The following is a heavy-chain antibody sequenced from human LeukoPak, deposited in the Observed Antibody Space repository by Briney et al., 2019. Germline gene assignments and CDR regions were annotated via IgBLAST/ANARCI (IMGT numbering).Heavy chain of an antibody. CDR2: INHSGST. Sequence: SETLSLTCAVYGGSFSGYYWSWIRQPPGKGLEWIGEINHSGSTNYNPSLKSRVTISVDTSKNQFSLKLSSVTAADTAVYYCARVSPRPTYYYDSSGYRPARYFDLWGRGTLVTVSS. CDR3: ARVSPRPTYYYDSSGYRPARYFDL. D-gene: IGHD3-22*01. CDR1: GGSFSGYY. V-gene: IGHV4-34*01. J-gene: IGHJ2*01.